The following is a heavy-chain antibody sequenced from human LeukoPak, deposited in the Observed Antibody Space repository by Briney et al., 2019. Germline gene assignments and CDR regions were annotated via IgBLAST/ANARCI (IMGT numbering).Heavy chain of an antibody. Sequence: SETLSLTCTVSGGSISSSSYYWGWIRQPPGKGLEWIGSIYYSGSTYYNPSLKSRVTISVDTSKNQFSLKLSSVTAADTAVYYCARQGGAARSPQRPFDPWGQGTLVTVSS. CDR2: IYYSGST. J-gene: IGHJ5*02. CDR1: GGSISSSSYY. V-gene: IGHV4-39*01. D-gene: IGHD6-6*01. CDR3: ARQGGAARSPQRPFDP.